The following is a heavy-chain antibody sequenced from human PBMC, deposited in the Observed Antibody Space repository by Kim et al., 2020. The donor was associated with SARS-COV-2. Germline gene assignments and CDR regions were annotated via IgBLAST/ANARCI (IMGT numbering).Heavy chain of an antibody. J-gene: IGHJ6*02. Sequence: GGSLRLSCAASGFTFSSYSMNWVRQAPGKGLEWVSYISSSSSTIYYADSVKGRFTISRDNAKNSLYLQMNSLRDEDTAVYYCARDLLVNAAAGTAYYYGMDVWGQGTTVTVSS. CDR3: ARDLLVNAAAGTAYYYGMDV. D-gene: IGHD6-13*01. V-gene: IGHV3-48*02. CDR1: GFTFSSYS. CDR2: ISSSSSTI.